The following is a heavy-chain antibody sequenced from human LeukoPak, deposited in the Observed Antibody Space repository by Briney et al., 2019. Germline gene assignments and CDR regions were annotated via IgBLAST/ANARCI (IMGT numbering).Heavy chain of an antibody. CDR2: IIPILGIA. CDR1: GGTFSSYT. D-gene: IGHD3-3*01. J-gene: IGHJ5*02. V-gene: IGHV1-69*02. Sequence: GSSVKVSCKASGGTFSSYTISWVRQAPGQGLEWMGRIIPILGIANYAQKFQGRVTITADKSTSTAYMELSSLRSEDTAVYYCARNKLRFLEWSRFDPWGQGTLVTVSS. CDR3: ARNKLRFLEWSRFDP.